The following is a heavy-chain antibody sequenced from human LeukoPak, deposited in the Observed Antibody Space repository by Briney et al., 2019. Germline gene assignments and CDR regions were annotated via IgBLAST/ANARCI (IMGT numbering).Heavy chain of an antibody. D-gene: IGHD1-26*01. J-gene: IGHJ4*02. CDR3: AKMNTLAWESFDY. CDR1: GFTLSSYA. CDR2: SSGSGDNT. Sequence: GSLRLSCVASGFTLSSYAISWVRQAPGKGLEVVSTSSGSGDNTYYADSVKGRFTISRDKSKNTLYLQMNSLRAEDTAIYYCAKMNTLAWESFDYWGQGTLVTVSS. V-gene: IGHV3-23*01.